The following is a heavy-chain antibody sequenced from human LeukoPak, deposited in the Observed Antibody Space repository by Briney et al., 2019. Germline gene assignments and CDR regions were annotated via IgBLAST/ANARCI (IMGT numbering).Heavy chain of an antibody. CDR1: GYTFTGYY. D-gene: IGHD2-21*02. Sequence: ASVRVSCTASGYTFTGYYMHWVRQAPGQGLEWMAWINPNSGGTNYAQKFQGRVTMTRDTSISTAYMELSRLRSDDTAVYYCARDGGGYCGGDCYSEVVFDYWGQGTLVTVSS. J-gene: IGHJ4*02. CDR3: ARDGGGYCGGDCYSEVVFDY. CDR2: INPNSGGT. V-gene: IGHV1-2*02.